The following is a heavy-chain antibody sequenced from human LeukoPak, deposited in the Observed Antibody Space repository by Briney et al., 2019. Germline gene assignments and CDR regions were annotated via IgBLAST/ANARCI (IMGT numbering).Heavy chain of an antibody. CDR1: GGSFSGYY. D-gene: IGHD3-22*01. J-gene: IGHJ3*02. CDR3: AREPRITMIVVVTKRDAFVI. Sequence: SETLSLTCAVYGGSFSGYYWSWIRQPPGKGLEWIGEINHSGSTNYNPSLKSRVTISVDTSKNQFSLKLSSVTAADTAVYYCAREPRITMIVVVTKRDAFVIWGQGTMVSVSS. V-gene: IGHV4-34*01. CDR2: INHSGST.